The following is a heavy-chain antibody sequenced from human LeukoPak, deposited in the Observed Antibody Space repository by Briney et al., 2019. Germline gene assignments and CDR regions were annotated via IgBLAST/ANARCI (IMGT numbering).Heavy chain of an antibody. CDR1: GGSISSSLYH. CDR3: ARQEIGLRSFDP. Sequence: SETLSLTCTVSGGSISSSLYHWGWIRQSPGKNLEWLGSIYYTGTTHYNPSLKSRVTISVDTSKNQFSLNLSSVTAADTAVYYCARQEIGLRSFDPWGQGTLVSVSS. V-gene: IGHV4-39*01. J-gene: IGHJ5*02. D-gene: IGHD3/OR15-3a*01. CDR2: IYYTGTT.